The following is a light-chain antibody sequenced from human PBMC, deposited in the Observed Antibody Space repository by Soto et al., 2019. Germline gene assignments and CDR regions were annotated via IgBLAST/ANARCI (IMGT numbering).Light chain of an antibody. CDR2: DAS. CDR1: QSITTS. CDR3: QQYSTYPLT. J-gene: IGKJ4*01. V-gene: IGKV1-5*01. Sequence: DIQMTQSPSTLSASIGDRVTITCRASQSITTSLAWYQQKPGKAPQILIYDASKLEPGVPSRLSGGGSGTEFTLTISSLQPDDFATYYCQQYSTYPLTFGGGTKVDSK.